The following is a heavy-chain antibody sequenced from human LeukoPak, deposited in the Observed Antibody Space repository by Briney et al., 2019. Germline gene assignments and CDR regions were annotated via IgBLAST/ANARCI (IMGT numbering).Heavy chain of an antibody. D-gene: IGHD3-10*01. Sequence: GGSLSLSCAASGFTFSSYAMSWVRQAPGKGLEWVSAISGSGGSTYYADSAKGRFTISRDNSKNTLYLQMNSLRAEDTAVYYCAKSRGVSRRSNFDYWGQGTLVTVSS. J-gene: IGHJ4*02. CDR1: GFTFSSYA. V-gene: IGHV3-23*01. CDR3: AKSRGVSRRSNFDY. CDR2: ISGSGGST.